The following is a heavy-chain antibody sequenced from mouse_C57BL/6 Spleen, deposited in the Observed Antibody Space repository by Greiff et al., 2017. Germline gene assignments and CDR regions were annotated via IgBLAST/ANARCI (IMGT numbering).Heavy chain of an antibody. D-gene: IGHD2-2*01. Sequence: QVQLQQPGAELVRPGSSVKLSCKASGYTFTSYWMDWVKQRPGQGLEWIGNIYPSDSETHYNQKFKDKATLTVDKSSSPAYMQLSSLTSEDSAVYYCARATMVSFDYWGQGTTLTVSS. J-gene: IGHJ2*01. CDR3: ARATMVSFDY. CDR1: GYTFTSYW. CDR2: IYPSDSET. V-gene: IGHV1-61*01.